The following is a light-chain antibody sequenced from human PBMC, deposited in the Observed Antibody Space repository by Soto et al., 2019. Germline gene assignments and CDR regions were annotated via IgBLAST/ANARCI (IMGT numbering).Light chain of an antibody. CDR3: CSYAGSSTLV. CDR2: EVS. V-gene: IGLV2-23*02. J-gene: IGLJ3*02. Sequence: QSALTQPASVSGSPGQSITISCTGTSSDVGSYNLVSWYQQHPGKAPKLMIYEVSKRPSGVSNRFSGSESGNTASLTISLLQAEDEADYYCCSYAGSSTLVFGGGTKLTVL. CDR1: SSDVGSYNL.